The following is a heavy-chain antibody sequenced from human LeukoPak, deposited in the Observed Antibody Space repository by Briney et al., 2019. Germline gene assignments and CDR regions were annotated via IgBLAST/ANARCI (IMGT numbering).Heavy chain of an antibody. J-gene: IGHJ6*03. CDR2: INPNSGGT. CDR1: GYTFTGYY. D-gene: IGHD3-10*01. CDR3: ARGSPRGAGNYYQLYYYNYMDV. V-gene: IGHV1-2*02. Sequence: ASVKVSCKASGYTFTGYYIHLVRQAPGQGLEWMGWINPNSGGTNYAQKFQGRVTVTRDTSISTAYMELSRLRSDDTAVYYCARGSPRGAGNYYQLYYYNYMDVWGKGTTVTISS.